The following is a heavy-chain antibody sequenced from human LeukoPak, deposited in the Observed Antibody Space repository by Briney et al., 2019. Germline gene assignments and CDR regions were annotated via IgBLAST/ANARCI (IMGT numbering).Heavy chain of an antibody. D-gene: IGHD1-26*01. V-gene: IGHV1-2*02. CDR1: GYTFTGYY. Sequence: ASVKVSCKASGYTFTGYYMHWVRQAPGQGLEWMGWINPNSGGTKYAQKFQGRVTMTRDTSIITAYMELSRLRSDDTAVYYCARFLPQKWELPGNWFDPWGQGTLVTVSS. J-gene: IGHJ5*02. CDR3: ARFLPQKWELPGNWFDP. CDR2: INPNSGGT.